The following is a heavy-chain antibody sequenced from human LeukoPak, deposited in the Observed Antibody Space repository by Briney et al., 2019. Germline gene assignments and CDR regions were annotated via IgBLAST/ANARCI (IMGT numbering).Heavy chain of an antibody. CDR2: IKSKTDGGTT. D-gene: IGHD5-18*01. CDR3: AAMARIFDY. J-gene: IGHJ4*02. Sequence: PGGSLRLSCAASGFAFSNAWMSWVRQAPGKGLEWVDRIKSKTDGGTTEYAAPVKGRFTISRDDSKNTLYLQMNSLKTEDTAVYYCAAMARIFDYWGQGTLVTVSS. CDR1: GFAFSNAW. V-gene: IGHV3-15*01.